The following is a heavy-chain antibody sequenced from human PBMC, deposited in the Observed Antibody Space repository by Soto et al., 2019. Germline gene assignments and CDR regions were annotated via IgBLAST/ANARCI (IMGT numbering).Heavy chain of an antibody. D-gene: IGHD2-21*02. CDR2: IYYSGST. CDR3: ARTTVVTLDY. Sequence: QVQLQESGPGLVKPSETLSLTCTVSGGSVSSGSYYWSWIRQPPGKGLEWIGYIYYSGSTNYNPSLESRVTVSVDTCKTQFSLKLSSVTAADTAVYYCARTTVVTLDYWGQGTLVTVST. CDR1: GGSVSSGSYY. V-gene: IGHV4-61*01. J-gene: IGHJ4*02.